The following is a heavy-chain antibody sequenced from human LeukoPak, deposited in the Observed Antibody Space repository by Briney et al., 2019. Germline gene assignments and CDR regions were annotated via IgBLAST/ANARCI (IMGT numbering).Heavy chain of an antibody. V-gene: IGHV4-38-2*01. D-gene: IGHD5-12*01. J-gene: IGHJ4*02. CDR1: GYSIISGYC. Sequence: SETLSLTCAVSGYSIISGYCWGWIRQPPGKGLEWIGSIYHSGSTYYNPSLKSRVTISVDTSKNQFSLKLSSVTAADTAVYYCARVATTTNPPQRPFDYWGQGTLVTVSS. CDR3: ARVATTTNPPQRPFDY. CDR2: IYHSGST.